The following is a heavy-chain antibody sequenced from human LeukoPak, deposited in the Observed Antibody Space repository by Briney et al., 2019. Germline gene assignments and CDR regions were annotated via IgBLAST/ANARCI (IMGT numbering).Heavy chain of an antibody. CDR3: ARGSYRRPTDY. D-gene: IGHD1-26*01. J-gene: IGHJ4*02. Sequence: GGSLRLSCAASGFTFSSYWMSWVRQAPGKGLEWVANIKQDGSEKYYVDSVKGQFTISRDNAKNSLYLQMNSLRAEDTAVYYCARGSYRRPTDYWGQGTLVTVSS. CDR2: IKQDGSEK. V-gene: IGHV3-7*01. CDR1: GFTFSSYW.